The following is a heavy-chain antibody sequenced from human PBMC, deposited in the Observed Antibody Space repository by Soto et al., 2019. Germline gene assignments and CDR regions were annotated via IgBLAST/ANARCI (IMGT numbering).Heavy chain of an antibody. J-gene: IGHJ6*02. V-gene: IGHV3-23*01. CDR2: ISGSGGST. CDR3: AGRLLSSYYYGSGSCIGNGMDV. Sequence: LRLSCAASGFTFSSYAMSWVRQAPRKGLEWVSAISGSGGSTYYADSVKGRFTISRDNSKNTLYLQMNSLRAEDTAVYYCAGRLLSSYYYGSGSCIGNGMDVWGQGTTVTVSS. D-gene: IGHD3-10*01. CDR1: GFTFSSYA.